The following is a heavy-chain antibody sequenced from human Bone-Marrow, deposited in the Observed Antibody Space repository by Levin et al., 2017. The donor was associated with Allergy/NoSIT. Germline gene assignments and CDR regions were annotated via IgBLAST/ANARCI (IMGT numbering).Heavy chain of an antibody. CDR3: TRDSGYDLDY. V-gene: IGHV4-31*03. CDR2: IYYSGSS. J-gene: IGHJ4*02. CDR1: GGSISSGGNY. Sequence: SETLSLTCTVSGGSISSGGNYWSWIRQHPGKGLEWIGYIYYSGSSYFNPSLKSRVSISVDTSKNQFSLKLTSVTAADTAVYYCTRDSGYDLDYWGQGTLVTVSS. D-gene: IGHD5-12*01.